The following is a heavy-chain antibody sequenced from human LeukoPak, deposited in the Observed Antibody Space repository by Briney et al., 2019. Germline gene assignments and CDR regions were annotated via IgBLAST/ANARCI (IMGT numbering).Heavy chain of an antibody. V-gene: IGHV4-30-4*01. CDR1: GGSISSGDYY. CDR3: ASYTPNDAFDI. D-gene: IGHD2-15*01. J-gene: IGHJ3*02. CDR2: IYYSGGT. Sequence: PSETLSLTCTVSGGSISSGDYYWSWIRQPPGKGLEWIGYIYYSGGTYYNPSLKSRVTISVDTSKNQFSLKLSSVTAADTAVYYCASYTPNDAFDIWGQGTMVTVSS.